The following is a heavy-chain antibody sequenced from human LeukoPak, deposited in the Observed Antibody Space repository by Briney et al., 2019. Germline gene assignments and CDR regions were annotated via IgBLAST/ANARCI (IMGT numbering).Heavy chain of an antibody. CDR3: ARSGGFLGYMDV. CDR2: IYYSGST. V-gene: IGHV4-59*01. CDR1: GGSISSYY. J-gene: IGHJ6*03. Sequence: PSETLSLTCTVSGGSISSYYWSWIRQPPGKGLEWIGHIYYSGSTNYNPSLKSRVTISVDTSKNQFSLKLSSVTAADTAVYYCARSGGFLGYMDVWGKGTTVTVSS. D-gene: IGHD1-14*01.